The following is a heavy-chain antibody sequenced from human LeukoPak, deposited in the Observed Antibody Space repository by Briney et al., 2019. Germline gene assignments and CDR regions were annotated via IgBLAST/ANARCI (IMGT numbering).Heavy chain of an antibody. Sequence: GASVKVSCKASGYTFTSYAMHWVRQAPGQRLEWMGWINPNSGGTNYAQKFQGRVTMTRDTSISTAYMELRSLRSDDTAVYYCARYSSPYNWFDPWGQGTLVTVSS. D-gene: IGHD6-6*01. CDR1: GYTFTSYA. CDR2: INPNSGGT. CDR3: ARYSSPYNWFDP. V-gene: IGHV1-2*02. J-gene: IGHJ5*02.